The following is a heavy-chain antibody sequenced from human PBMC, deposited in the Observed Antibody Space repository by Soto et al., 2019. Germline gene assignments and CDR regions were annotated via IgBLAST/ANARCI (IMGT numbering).Heavy chain of an antibody. Sequence: SEKLSLTCTVSGGSISSYYWSWIRQPPGKGLEWIGYIYYSGSTNYNPSLKSRVTISVDTSKNQFSLKLSSVTAADTAVYYCARHTPPYSSSSNWYDPCGQGTLVTVSS. CDR3: ARHTPPYSSSSNWYDP. D-gene: IGHD6-13*01. J-gene: IGHJ5*02. CDR1: GGSISSYY. CDR2: IYYSGST. V-gene: IGHV4-59*08.